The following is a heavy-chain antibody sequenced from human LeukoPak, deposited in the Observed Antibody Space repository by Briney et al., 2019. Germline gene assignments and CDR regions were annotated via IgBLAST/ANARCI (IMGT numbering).Heavy chain of an antibody. CDR1: GFTFSSYE. D-gene: IGHD1-26*01. Sequence: GGSLRLSCTASGFTFSSYEMTWVRQAPGKGLEWVSYISSRAATISYTDSVKGRFTIFRDNAKNSLYLQMNSLRAEDTAVYFCARLPIVGDTDFDYWGQGTLVTVSS. J-gene: IGHJ4*02. CDR3: ARLPIVGDTDFDY. V-gene: IGHV3-48*03. CDR2: ISSRAATI.